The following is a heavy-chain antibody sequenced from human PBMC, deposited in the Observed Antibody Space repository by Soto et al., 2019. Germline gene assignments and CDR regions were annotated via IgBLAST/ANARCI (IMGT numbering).Heavy chain of an antibody. V-gene: IGHV1-2*02. CDR3: TTLRLDP. D-gene: IGHD3-9*01. CDR1: GYTFTAFY. J-gene: IGHJ5*02. Sequence: VQLVQSGSEVKKPGASVKVSCQASGYTFTAFYMNWVRQAPGQGLEWMGWVNPNTGVTKYAQKFQGRVTMTRDTSINTAYMELSGLTSDDTAVYYCTTLRLDPWGPGTLVTVSS. CDR2: VNPNTGVT.